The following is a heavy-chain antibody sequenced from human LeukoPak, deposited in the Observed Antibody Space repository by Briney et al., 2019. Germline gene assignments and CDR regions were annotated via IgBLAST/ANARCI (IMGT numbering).Heavy chain of an antibody. J-gene: IGHJ5*02. CDR2: ISSSSSYI. CDR3: ARGSSSSSNWFDP. Sequence: GGSLRLSCAASGFTVSGTYMSWVRQAPGKGLEWVSSISSSSSYIYYADSVKGRFTISRDNAKNSLYLQMNSLRAEDTAVYYCARGSSSSSNWFDPWGQGTLVTVSS. D-gene: IGHD6-6*01. V-gene: IGHV3-21*01. CDR1: GFTVSGTY.